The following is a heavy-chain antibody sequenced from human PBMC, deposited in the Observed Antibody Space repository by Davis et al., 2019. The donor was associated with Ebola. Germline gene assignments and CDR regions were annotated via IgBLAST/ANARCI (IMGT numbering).Heavy chain of an antibody. CDR1: GGSFSGYY. CDR3: ARQAYLGYCSGGSCYGGYYFDY. Sequence: MPSETLSLTCAVYGGSFSGYYWSWIRQPPGKGLEWIGEIDPSRSANYNPSLKSRVTISVDTSKNQFSLKLSSVTAADTAVYYCARQAYLGYCSGGSCYGGYYFDYWGQGTLVTVSS. CDR2: IDPSRSA. D-gene: IGHD2-15*01. J-gene: IGHJ4*02. V-gene: IGHV4-34*01.